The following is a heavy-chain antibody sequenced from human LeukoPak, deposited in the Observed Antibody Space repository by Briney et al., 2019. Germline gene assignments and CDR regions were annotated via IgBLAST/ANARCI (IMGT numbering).Heavy chain of an antibody. V-gene: IGHV3-48*01. D-gene: IGHD2-15*01. CDR2: ISSSSSTI. CDR1: GFTFSSYS. J-gene: IGHJ4*02. Sequence: PGGSLRLSCAASGFTFSSYSMNWVRQAPGKGLEWVSYISSSSSTIYYADSVKGRFTISRDNAKNSLYLQMNSLRAEDTAVYYCARSLAATLPYYFDYWGQGTLVTVSS. CDR3: ARSLAATLPYYFDY.